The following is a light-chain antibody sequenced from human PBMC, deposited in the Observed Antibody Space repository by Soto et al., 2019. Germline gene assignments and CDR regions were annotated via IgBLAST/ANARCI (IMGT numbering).Light chain of an antibody. V-gene: IGKV3-20*01. CDR3: QQYGSPWT. CDR1: QSVWSSL. CDR2: GAS. Sequence: ETVLTQSPGTLSLSPGERATLSCRASQSVWSSLLAWYQHKPGQTPRLLIYGASSRATGIPDRFSGSGSGTDFTLTISRLEPEDFAVHYCQQYGSPWTFGQGTKVEIK. J-gene: IGKJ1*01.